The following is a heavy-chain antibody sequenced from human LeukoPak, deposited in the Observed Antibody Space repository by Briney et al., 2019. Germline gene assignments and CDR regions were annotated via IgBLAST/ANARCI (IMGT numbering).Heavy chain of an antibody. CDR3: ASEGIAAAADI. V-gene: IGHV3-30*03. Sequence: PGGSLRLSCAVSGFTFSSYGMHWVRQAPGKGLEWVAVISYDGSNKYYAASVKGQFTISRDNSKNTLYLQMSSLRTEDTAMYYCASEGIAAAADIWGQGTMVTVSS. J-gene: IGHJ3*02. CDR2: ISYDGSNK. CDR1: GFTFSSYG. D-gene: IGHD6-13*01.